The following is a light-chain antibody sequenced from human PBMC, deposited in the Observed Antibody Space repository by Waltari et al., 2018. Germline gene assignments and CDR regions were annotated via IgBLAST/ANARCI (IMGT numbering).Light chain of an antibody. V-gene: IGLV2-14*03. CDR2: DVS. Sequence: QSALPQPASVSGSPGQSITISYTGTSYDVGHYNYVSWYQQRPGKAPKLIIYDVSYRPSGFSNRFAGSKSGSTASLTISGLQAEDEADYHCSSYTSSSTVGWLFGGGTKLTVL. J-gene: IGLJ2*01. CDR1: SYDVGHYNY. CDR3: SSYTSSSTVGWL.